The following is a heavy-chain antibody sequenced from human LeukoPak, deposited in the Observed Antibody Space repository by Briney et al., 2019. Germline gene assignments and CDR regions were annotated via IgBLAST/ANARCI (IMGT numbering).Heavy chain of an antibody. D-gene: IGHD4-17*01. Sequence: GGSLRLSCAASGFTFSSYSMNWVRQAPGKGLEWVSSISSSSSYIYYADSVKGRFTISRDNAKNSLYLQMNSLRAEDTAVYYCARDTDYGDYVSGYWGRGTLVTVSS. V-gene: IGHV3-21*01. J-gene: IGHJ4*02. CDR2: ISSSSSYI. CDR1: GFTFSSYS. CDR3: ARDTDYGDYVSGY.